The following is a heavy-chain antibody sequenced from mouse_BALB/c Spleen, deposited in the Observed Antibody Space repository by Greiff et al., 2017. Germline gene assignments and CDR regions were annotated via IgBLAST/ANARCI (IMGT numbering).Heavy chain of an antibody. V-gene: IGHV2-9*02. CDR1: GFSLTSYG. Sequence: QVQLQQSGPGLVAPSQSLSITCTVSGFSLTSYGVHWVRQPPGKGLEWLGVIWAGGSTNYNSALMSRLSISKDNSKSQVFLKMNSLQTDDTAMYYCARDGDYYGSSPYYFDYWGQGTTLTVSS. J-gene: IGHJ2*01. D-gene: IGHD1-1*01. CDR2: IWAGGST. CDR3: ARDGDYYGSSPYYFDY.